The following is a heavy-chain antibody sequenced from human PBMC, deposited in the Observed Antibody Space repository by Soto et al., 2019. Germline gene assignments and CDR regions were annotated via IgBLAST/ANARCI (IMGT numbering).Heavy chain of an antibody. V-gene: IGHV4-59*01. D-gene: IGHD3-9*01. J-gene: IGHJ4*02. CDR2: IYYSGST. CDR3: ARVVDDILTGGNYFDY. CDR1: GGSISSYY. Sequence: SETLSLTCTVSGGSISSYYWSWIRQPPGKGLEWIGYIYYSGSTNYNPSLKSRVTISVDTSKNQFSLKLSSVTAADTAVYYCARVVDDILTGGNYFDYWGQGTLVTVSS.